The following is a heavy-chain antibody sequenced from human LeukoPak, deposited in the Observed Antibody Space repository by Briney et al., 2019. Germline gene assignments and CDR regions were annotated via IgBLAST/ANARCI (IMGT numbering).Heavy chain of an antibody. Sequence: SETLSLTCTDSGGSVSSGSYYWSWIRQPPGKGLEWIGYIYYSGSINYNPSLKSRVTISVDTSKNQFSLKLSSVTAADTAVYYCARVHGDYVGGGYYFDYWGQGTLVTVSS. J-gene: IGHJ4*02. CDR3: ARVHGDYVGGGYYFDY. D-gene: IGHD4-17*01. CDR2: IYYSGSI. V-gene: IGHV4-61*01. CDR1: GGSVSSGSYY.